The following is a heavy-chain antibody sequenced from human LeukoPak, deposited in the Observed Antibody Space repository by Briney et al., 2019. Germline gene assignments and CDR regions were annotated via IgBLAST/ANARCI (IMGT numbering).Heavy chain of an antibody. CDR3: ASTYGSGSYSFGY. J-gene: IGHJ4*02. CDR2: INPNSGGT. V-gene: IGHV1-2*02. Sequence: ASVKVSCKASGYTFTGYYMHWVPQAPGQGLEWMGWINPNSGGTNYAQKFQGRVTMTRDTSISIAYMELSRLRSDDTAVYYCASTYGSGSYSFGYWGQGTLVTVSS. D-gene: IGHD3-10*01. CDR1: GYTFTGYY.